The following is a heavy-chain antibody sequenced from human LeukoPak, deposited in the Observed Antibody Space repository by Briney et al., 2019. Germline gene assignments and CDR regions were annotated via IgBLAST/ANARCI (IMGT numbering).Heavy chain of an antibody. V-gene: IGHV3-23*01. CDR3: AREEYSYGFDY. J-gene: IGHJ4*02. CDR2: INGGGGST. Sequence: PGGSLRLSCAASGFTFSSYAMSWVRQAPGKGLDWVSSINGGGGSTYYADSVKGRFTISRDNSKNTLYLQMNSLRAEDTAVYYCAREEYSYGFDYWGQGTLVTVSS. D-gene: IGHD5-18*01. CDR1: GFTFSSYA.